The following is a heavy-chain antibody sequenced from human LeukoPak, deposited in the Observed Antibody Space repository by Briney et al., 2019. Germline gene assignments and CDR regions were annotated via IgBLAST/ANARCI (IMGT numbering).Heavy chain of an antibody. D-gene: IGHD4-11*01. CDR3: ARGAYSFDY. J-gene: IGHJ4*02. Sequence: PGGSLRLSCAASGFSISSFWMHCVRQAPGEGVVWVARINSDGSSITYVDSVKGRFAISRDNAKNTFYLQMNSLTDDDTAVYCCARGAYSFDYWGQGTLVTVSS. CDR1: GFSISSFW. V-gene: IGHV3-74*01. CDR2: INSDGSSI.